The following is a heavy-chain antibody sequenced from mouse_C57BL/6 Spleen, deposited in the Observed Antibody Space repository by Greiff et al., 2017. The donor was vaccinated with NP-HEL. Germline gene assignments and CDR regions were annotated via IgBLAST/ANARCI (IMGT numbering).Heavy chain of an antibody. CDR3: ARVDTTVVAHFDY. CDR2: ISYDGSN. Sequence: EVQRVESGPGLVKPSQSLSLTCSVTGYSITSGYYWNWIRQFPGNKLEWMGYISYDGSNNYNPSLKNRISITRDTSKNQFFLKLNSVTTEDTATYYCARVDTTVVAHFDYWGQGTTLTVSS. J-gene: IGHJ2*01. V-gene: IGHV3-6*01. CDR1: GYSITSGYY. D-gene: IGHD1-1*01.